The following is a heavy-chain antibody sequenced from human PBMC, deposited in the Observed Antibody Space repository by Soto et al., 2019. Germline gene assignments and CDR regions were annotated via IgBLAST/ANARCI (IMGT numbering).Heavy chain of an antibody. Sequence: SETLSLTCAIYGASLGGFHWTWLRQAPGKGLEWIGELIHGGSTNYNPSLKSRVSFSLDTSENQFSLHLMSVTAADTAVYYCARSPLGYDYVRQTWREVGDSFDIWGRGTMVTVSS. V-gene: IGHV4-34*12. D-gene: IGHD3-16*01. CDR1: GASLGGFH. CDR2: LIHGGST. CDR3: ARSPLGYDYVRQTWREVGDSFDI. J-gene: IGHJ3*02.